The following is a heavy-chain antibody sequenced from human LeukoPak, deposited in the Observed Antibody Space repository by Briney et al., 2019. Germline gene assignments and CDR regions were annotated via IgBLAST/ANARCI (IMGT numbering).Heavy chain of an antibody. CDR1: GGSFSGYY. Sequence: SETLSLTCAVYGGSFSGYYWSWIRQPPGKGLEWIGYIYYSGSTNYNPSLKSRVTISVDTSKNQFSLKLSSVTAADTAVYYCARAATRFRYYYYMDVWGKGTTVTISS. V-gene: IGHV4-59*01. J-gene: IGHJ6*03. D-gene: IGHD5-12*01. CDR2: IYYSGST. CDR3: ARAATRFRYYYYMDV.